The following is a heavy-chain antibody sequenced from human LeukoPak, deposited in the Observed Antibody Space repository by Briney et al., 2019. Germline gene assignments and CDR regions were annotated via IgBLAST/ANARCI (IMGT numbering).Heavy chain of an antibody. CDR1: GFTFSSYA. D-gene: IGHD2-8*01. CDR3: AKAAYCTNGVCYLYYFDY. V-gene: IGHV3-23*01. Sequence: GGSLRLSCAASGFTFSSYAMSWVRQAPGKGLEWVSAISGSGGSTYYADSVKGRFTISRDNSKNTLYLQMNSLRAEDTAVYYCAKAAYCTNGVCYLYYFDYWGQGTLVNVSS. CDR2: ISGSGGST. J-gene: IGHJ4*02.